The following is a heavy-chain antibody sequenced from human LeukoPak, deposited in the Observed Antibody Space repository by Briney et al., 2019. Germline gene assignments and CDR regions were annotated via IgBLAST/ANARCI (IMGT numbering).Heavy chain of an antibody. J-gene: IGHJ4*02. Sequence: SGSSLRLSCTTSGFTFSKYGMHWVRQAPGKGLEWVAVIWSDGNNKYYADSVKGRFTISRDNAKNSLYLQMNSLRAEDTAVYYCARADFGDYYDSSGYFDYWGQGTLVTVSS. CDR3: ARADFGDYYDSSGYFDY. D-gene: IGHD3-22*01. CDR1: GFTFSKYG. CDR2: IWSDGNNK. V-gene: IGHV3-33*01.